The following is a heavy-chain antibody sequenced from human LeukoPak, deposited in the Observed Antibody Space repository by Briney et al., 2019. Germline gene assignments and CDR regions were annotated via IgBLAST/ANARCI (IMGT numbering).Heavy chain of an antibody. CDR2: IFYSGST. CDR1: GGSISSYY. Sequence: SETLSLTCTVSGGSISSYYWSWIRQPPGKGLEWIGYIFYSGSTNYNPSLKSRVTMSVDTSKNKFSLKVNSVTAADTAVYYCARVGSGWSFDYWGQGTLVTVSS. D-gene: IGHD6-19*01. V-gene: IGHV4-59*12. CDR3: ARVGSGWSFDY. J-gene: IGHJ4*02.